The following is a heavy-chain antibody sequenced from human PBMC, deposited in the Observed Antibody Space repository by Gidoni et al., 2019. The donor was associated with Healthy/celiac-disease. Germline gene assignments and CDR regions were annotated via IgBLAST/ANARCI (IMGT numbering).Heavy chain of an antibody. CDR3: ARGARAPPFYGSGTKPPRY. Sequence: QVQLQQWGAGLLTPSETLSLTCAVYGGSFSVSSWSWIRQPPGKGLEWIGEINHSGSTNYNPSLKSRVTISVDTSKNQFSLKLSSVTAADTAVYYCARGARAPPFYGSGTKPPRYWGQGTLVTVSS. J-gene: IGHJ4*02. CDR1: GGSFSVSS. D-gene: IGHD3-10*01. V-gene: IGHV4-34*01. CDR2: INHSGST.